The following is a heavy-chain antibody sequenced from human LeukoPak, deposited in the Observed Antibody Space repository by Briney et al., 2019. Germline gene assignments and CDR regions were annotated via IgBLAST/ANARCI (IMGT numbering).Heavy chain of an antibody. CDR2: IYYSGST. CDR1: GVSISSSSYY. D-gene: IGHD3-9*01. CDR3: ARADWDLTGYSYGMDV. V-gene: IGHV4-39*01. Sequence: SETLSLTCTVSGVSISSSSYYWGWIRQPPGKGLEWIGSIYYSGSTYYNPSLKSRVTISVDTSKNQFSLKLSSVTAADTAVYYCARADWDLTGYSYGMDVWGQGTTVTVSS. J-gene: IGHJ6*02.